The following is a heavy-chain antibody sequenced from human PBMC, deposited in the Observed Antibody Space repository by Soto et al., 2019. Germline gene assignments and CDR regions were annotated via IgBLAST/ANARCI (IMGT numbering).Heavy chain of an antibody. J-gene: IGHJ3*02. V-gene: IGHV4-31*03. CDR3: ARDPGDSDAFDI. Sequence: ASETLSLTCTVSGGSISSGGYYWSWIRQHPGKGLGWIGYIYYSGSTYYNPSLKSRVTISVDTSKNQFSLKLSSVTAADTAVYYCARDPGDSDAFDIWGQGTMVTVSS. D-gene: IGHD4-17*01. CDR1: GGSISSGGYY. CDR2: IYYSGST.